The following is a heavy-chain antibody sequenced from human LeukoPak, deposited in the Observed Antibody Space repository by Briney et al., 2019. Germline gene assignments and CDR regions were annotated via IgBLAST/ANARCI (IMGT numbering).Heavy chain of an antibody. CDR1: GFTVSSNY. D-gene: IGHD3-22*01. Sequence: PGGSLRLSCAASGFTVSSNYMSWVRQAPGKGLEWVSVIYSGGRTYYADSVKGRFTISRDNSKNTLYLQMNSLRAEDTAVYYCARGSIVVVPSDIWGQGTMVTVSS. CDR2: IYSGGRT. CDR3: ARGSIVVVPSDI. J-gene: IGHJ3*02. V-gene: IGHV3-66*01.